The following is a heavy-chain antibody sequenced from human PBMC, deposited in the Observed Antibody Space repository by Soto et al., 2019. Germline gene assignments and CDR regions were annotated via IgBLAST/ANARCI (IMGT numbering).Heavy chain of an antibody. CDR3: ARAGPHYYDISGYGSPKWFDP. Sequence: ASVKVSCKASGYTFTGYYMHWVRQAPGQGLEWMGWINPNSGGTNYAQKFQGWVTMTRDTSISTAYMELSRLRSDDTAVYYCARAGPHYYDISGYGSPKWFDPWGQGTLVTVSS. CDR1: GYTFTGYY. V-gene: IGHV1-2*04. D-gene: IGHD3-22*01. J-gene: IGHJ5*02. CDR2: INPNSGGT.